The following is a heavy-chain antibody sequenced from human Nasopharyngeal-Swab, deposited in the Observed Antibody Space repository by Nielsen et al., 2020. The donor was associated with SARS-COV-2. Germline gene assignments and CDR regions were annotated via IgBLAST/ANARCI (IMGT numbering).Heavy chain of an antibody. Sequence: WIRQPPGKGLEYISGITSNGGSTYSANSVKGRFTISRDNSKNTLYPQMGSLRSEDMAVYYCARDDVGGAFDIWGQGTMVTVSS. V-gene: IGHV3-64*01. CDR3: ARDDVGGAFDI. D-gene: IGHD3-16*01. J-gene: IGHJ3*02. CDR2: ITSNGGST.